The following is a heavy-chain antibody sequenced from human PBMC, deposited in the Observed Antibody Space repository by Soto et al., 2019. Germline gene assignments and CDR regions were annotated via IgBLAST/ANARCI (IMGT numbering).Heavy chain of an antibody. Sequence: PGGSLRLSCAASGFTFSSYAMSWVRQAPGKGLEWVSAISGSGGSTYYADSVKGRFTISRDNSKNTLYLQMNSLRAEDTAVYYCAKDQSGYDRAQYMDVWGQGTTVTVSS. CDR3: AKDQSGYDRAQYMDV. CDR1: GFTFSSYA. CDR2: ISGSGGST. D-gene: IGHD3-22*01. V-gene: IGHV3-23*01. J-gene: IGHJ6*02.